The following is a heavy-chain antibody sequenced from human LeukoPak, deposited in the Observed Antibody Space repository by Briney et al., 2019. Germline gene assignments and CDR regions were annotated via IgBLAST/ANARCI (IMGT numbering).Heavy chain of an antibody. V-gene: IGHV3-30*02. CDR1: GFTFSSYG. CDR3: ANPRLDDYYMDV. J-gene: IGHJ6*03. Sequence: PGGSLRLSCAASGFTFSSYGMLWVRQAPGKGLEGVAFIRYDGSNKYYADSVKGRFTISRDNSKNTLYLQMNSLRAEDTAVYYCANPRLDDYYMDVWGKGTTVTVSS. CDR2: IRYDGSNK.